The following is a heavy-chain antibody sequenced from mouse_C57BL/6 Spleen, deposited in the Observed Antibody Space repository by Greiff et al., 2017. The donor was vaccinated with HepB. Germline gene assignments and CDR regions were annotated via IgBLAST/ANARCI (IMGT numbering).Heavy chain of an antibody. V-gene: IGHV1-80*01. CDR3: ARSDDYVNFDY. J-gene: IGHJ2*01. D-gene: IGHD2-4*01. Sequence: QVQLQQSGAELVKPGASVTISCKASGYAFSSYWMNWVKQRPGKGLEWIGRIYPGDGDTNYNGKFKGKATLTADKSSSTAYMQLSSLTSEDSAVYFCARSDDYVNFDYWGQGTTLTVSS. CDR1: GYAFSSYW. CDR2: IYPGDGDT.